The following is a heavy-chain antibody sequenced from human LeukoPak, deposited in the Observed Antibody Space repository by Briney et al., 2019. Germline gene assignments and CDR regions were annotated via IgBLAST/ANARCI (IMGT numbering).Heavy chain of an antibody. CDR3: AKSDSLYYYYGMDV. Sequence: GGSLRLSCAASGFTFSSYAMSWVRQAPGKGLEWVSAISGSGGSTYCADSVKGRFTISRDNSKNTLYLQMNSLRAEDTAVYYCAKSDSLYYYYGMDVWGQGTTVTVSS. CDR2: ISGSGGST. D-gene: IGHD5-18*01. CDR1: GFTFSSYA. J-gene: IGHJ6*02. V-gene: IGHV3-23*01.